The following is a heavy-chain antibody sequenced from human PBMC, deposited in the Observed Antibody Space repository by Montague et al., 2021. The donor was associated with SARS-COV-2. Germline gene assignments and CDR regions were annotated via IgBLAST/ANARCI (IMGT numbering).Heavy chain of an antibody. Sequence: SETLSLTCKVSGDSITTTTYYWVWIRQPPGKGLVWIRSINYSGSTFYNPSPKGRLSMSMDTSTNQFSLRLTSMTAADTAIYYCVRRGGTFYSGSGSFDPWGQGTLVAVSS. D-gene: IGHD3-10*01. CDR2: INYSGST. CDR1: GDSITTTTYY. CDR3: VRRGGTFYSGSGSFDP. J-gene: IGHJ5*01. V-gene: IGHV4-39*01.